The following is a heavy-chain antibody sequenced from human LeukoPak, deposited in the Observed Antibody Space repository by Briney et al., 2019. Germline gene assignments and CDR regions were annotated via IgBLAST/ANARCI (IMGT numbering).Heavy chain of an antibody. D-gene: IGHD6-13*01. CDR1: GGSISSSSYY. J-gene: IGHJ4*02. Sequence: SETLSLTCTVSGGSISSSSYYWGWIRQPPGKGLEWIGSIYYSGSTYYNPSLKSRVTISVDTSKNQFSLKLSSVTAADTAVYYCAGVRIASVIDYWGQGTLVTVSS. CDR3: AGVRIASVIDY. V-gene: IGHV4-39*07. CDR2: IYYSGST.